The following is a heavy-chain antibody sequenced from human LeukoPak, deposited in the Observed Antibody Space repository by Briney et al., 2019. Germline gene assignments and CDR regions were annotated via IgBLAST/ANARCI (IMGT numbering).Heavy chain of an antibody. Sequence: PGGSLRLSCAASGFTFSSYSMNWVRQAPGKGLEWVSYISSSSSTIYYADSVKGRFTISRDNSKNSLYLQMNSLRAEDTAVYYCARAVHYYGSGMDYYGMDVWGQGTTVTVSS. CDR1: GFTFSSYS. J-gene: IGHJ6*02. D-gene: IGHD3-10*01. CDR3: ARAVHYYGSGMDYYGMDV. V-gene: IGHV3-48*01. CDR2: ISSSSSTI.